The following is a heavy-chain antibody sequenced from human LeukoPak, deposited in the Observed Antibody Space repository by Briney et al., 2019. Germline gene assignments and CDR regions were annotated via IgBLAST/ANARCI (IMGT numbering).Heavy chain of an antibody. CDR2: ISYDGSNK. J-gene: IGHJ6*03. CDR3: ARGGTFNGRNYYYMDV. CDR1: GFTFSSYA. D-gene: IGHD1-26*01. V-gene: IGHV3-30*04. Sequence: EGSLRLSCAASGFTFSSYAMHWVRQAPGKGLEWVAVISYDGSNKYYADSVKGRFTISRDNSKNTLYLQMNSLRAEDTAVYYCARGGTFNGRNYYYMDVWGKGTTVTVSS.